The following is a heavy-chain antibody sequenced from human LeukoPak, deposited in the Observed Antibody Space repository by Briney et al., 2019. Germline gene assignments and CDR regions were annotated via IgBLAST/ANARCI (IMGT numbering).Heavy chain of an antibody. J-gene: IGHJ2*01. D-gene: IGHD1-26*01. CDR3: ATTTRFIVGADRSWYFDL. Sequence: ASVKVSCKASGYTFTGYYMHWVRQAPGKGLEWMGGFDPEDGETIYAQKFQGRVTMTEDTSTDTAYMELSSLRSEDTAVYYCATTTRFIVGADRSWYFDLWGRGTLVTVSS. V-gene: IGHV1-24*01. CDR2: FDPEDGET. CDR1: GYTFTGYY.